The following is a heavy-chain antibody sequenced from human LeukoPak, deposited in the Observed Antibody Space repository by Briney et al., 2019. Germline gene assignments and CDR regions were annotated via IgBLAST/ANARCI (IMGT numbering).Heavy chain of an antibody. CDR1: GFTFNNYG. D-gene: IGHD2/OR15-2a*01. CDR2: IRYDGSNK. CDR3: ARGEFGDYYYFYMDV. J-gene: IGHJ6*03. Sequence: PGGSLRLSCAASGFTFNNYGMHWVRQAPGKGLEWVAFIRYDGSNKYYADSVKGRFTISRDNSKNTLYLQMNNLRAEDTATYYCARGEFGDYYYFYMDVWGKGTTVTVSS. V-gene: IGHV3-30*02.